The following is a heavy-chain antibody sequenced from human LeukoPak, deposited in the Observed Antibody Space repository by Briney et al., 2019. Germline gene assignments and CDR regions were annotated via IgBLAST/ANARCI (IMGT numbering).Heavy chain of an antibody. CDR3: ARALNYYDSSGYPKARYYYYMDV. V-gene: IGHV7-4-1*02. Sequence: ASVKVSCKASGYAFTSHAMNWVRQAPGQGLEWMGWINTNTGNPTYAQGFTGRFVFSFDTSVSTAYLQISSLKAEDTAVYDCARALNYYDSSGYPKARYYYYMDVWGEGTTVTVSS. CDR1: GYAFTSHA. J-gene: IGHJ6*03. D-gene: IGHD3-22*01. CDR2: INTNTGNP.